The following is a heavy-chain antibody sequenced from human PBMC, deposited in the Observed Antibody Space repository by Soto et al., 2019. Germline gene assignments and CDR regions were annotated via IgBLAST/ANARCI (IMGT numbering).Heavy chain of an antibody. Sequence: QVKLQESSPGLVKPSETLSLTCAVSGDAISSYYCMWIRQPPGKGLESIGYLYYGRSANYNPSIKRCVTFSVDTSTNQCSMTLSSMTAADTTVYYLALRTMAGVPEYGGQGTLVTVSS. J-gene: IGHJ4*02. V-gene: IGHV4-59*01. CDR2: LYYGRSA. CDR3: ALRTMAGVPEY. D-gene: IGHD2-2*01. CDR1: GDAISSYY.